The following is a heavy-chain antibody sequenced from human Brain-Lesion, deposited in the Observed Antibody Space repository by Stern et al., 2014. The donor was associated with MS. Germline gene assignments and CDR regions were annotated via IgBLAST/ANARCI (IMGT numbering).Heavy chain of an antibody. CDR2: VSYDGSNK. CDR3: AKDRQYLTYFFDH. D-gene: IGHD2/OR15-2a*01. V-gene: IGHV3-30*18. CDR1: GFTFGSCA. Sequence: VQLEESGGGVVQPGRPLRLSCGASGFTFGSCAMHWVRQAPGKGLEWVAGVSYDGSNKYYADSVKGRFTISRDNSQNTLYMQMSSLRPEDTAVYYCAKDRQYLTYFFDHWGQGSLVTVSS. J-gene: IGHJ5*02.